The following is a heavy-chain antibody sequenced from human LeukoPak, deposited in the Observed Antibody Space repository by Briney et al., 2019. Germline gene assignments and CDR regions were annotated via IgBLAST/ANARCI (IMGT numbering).Heavy chain of an antibody. D-gene: IGHD3-16*02. CDR1: GGSISSSSYY. V-gene: IGHV4-39*01. CDR3: ASRSLSTSDY. Sequence: SETLSLTCTVSGGSISSSSYYWGWIRQPPGKGLEWIGSIYYSGSTYYNPSLKRRVTISVDTSKNQFSLKLSSVTAADTAVYYCASRSLSTSDYWGQGTLVTVSS. J-gene: IGHJ4*02. CDR2: IYYSGST.